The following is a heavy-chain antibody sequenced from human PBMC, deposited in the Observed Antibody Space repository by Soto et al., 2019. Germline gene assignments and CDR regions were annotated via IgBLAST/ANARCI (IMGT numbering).Heavy chain of an antibody. CDR1: GFTFSSYW. V-gene: IGHV3-74*01. Sequence: PGGSLRLSCAASGFTFSSYWMHWVRQAPGKGLVWVSRINSDGSSTGYADSVKGRFTISRDNAKNTLYLQMNSLRAEDTAVYYCARDPARSGYYGSGSPGYWGQGTLVTVSS. CDR3: ARDPARSGYYGSGSPGY. J-gene: IGHJ4*02. D-gene: IGHD3-10*01. CDR2: INSDGSST.